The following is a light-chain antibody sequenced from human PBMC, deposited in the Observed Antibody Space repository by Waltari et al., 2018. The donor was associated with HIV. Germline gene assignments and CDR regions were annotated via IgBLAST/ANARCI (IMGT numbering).Light chain of an antibody. CDR1: QNIKNF. V-gene: IGKV1-39*01. CDR3: QQSYNAPT. CDR2: DAS. J-gene: IGKJ1*01. Sequence: DIQMTQSPPSLSASVGDRVAITCRANQNIKNFLNWYQQKPGKAPNLLIYDASRLQSGVPSRCRGSGSRTDFTLTIISLQPEDLANYCCQQSYNAPTFGQGTKVEIK.